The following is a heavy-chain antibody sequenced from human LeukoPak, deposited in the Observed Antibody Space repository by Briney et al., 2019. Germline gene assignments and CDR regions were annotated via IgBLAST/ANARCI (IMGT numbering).Heavy chain of an antibody. Sequence: GGSLRLSCATSGFIFSSYGMHWVRQAPGKGLEWVAFIRYTGDDQYYADSVKGRFTISRGNSKNTLYLQMNSLRAEDTAVYYCARSSGYNYDYWGQGTLVTVSS. D-gene: IGHD3-22*01. CDR3: ARSSGYNYDY. J-gene: IGHJ4*02. CDR1: GFIFSSYG. CDR2: IRYTGDDQ. V-gene: IGHV3-30*02.